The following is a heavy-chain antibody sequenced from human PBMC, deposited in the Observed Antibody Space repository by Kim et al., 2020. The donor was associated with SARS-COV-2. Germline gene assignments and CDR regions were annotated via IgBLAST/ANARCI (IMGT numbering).Heavy chain of an antibody. Sequence: ASVKVSCKASGYTFTSYGISWVRQAPGQGLEWMGWISAYNGNTNYAQKLQGRVTMTTDTSTSTAYMELRSLRSDDTAVYYCARDTLLKTGSYYVDFDYWGQGTLVTVSS. J-gene: IGHJ4*02. D-gene: IGHD1-26*01. CDR3: ARDTLLKTGSYYVDFDY. V-gene: IGHV1-18*04. CDR1: GYTFTSYG. CDR2: ISAYNGNT.